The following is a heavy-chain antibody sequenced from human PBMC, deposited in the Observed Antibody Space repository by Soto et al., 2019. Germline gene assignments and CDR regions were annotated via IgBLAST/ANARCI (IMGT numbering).Heavy chain of an antibody. CDR3: AHRGGCSAASCFSNYFDA. CDR1: GFSLTTSGVG. CDR2: VYWDGDE. V-gene: IGHV2-5*02. D-gene: IGHD2-15*01. J-gene: IGHJ5*02. Sequence: QITLKESGPALVRPTQALTLTCTFSGFSLTTSGVGVAWIRQPPGKALECLALVYWDGDERFNPSLRNRLTLTKDTSNNRVVLTMTTMDPVDTGTYYCAHRGGCSAASCFSNYFDAWGQGALVTVSS.